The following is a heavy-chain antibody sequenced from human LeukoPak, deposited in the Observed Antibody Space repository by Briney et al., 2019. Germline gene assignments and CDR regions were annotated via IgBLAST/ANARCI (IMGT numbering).Heavy chain of an antibody. J-gene: IGHJ5*02. Sequence: SETLSLTCTVSGGSIRSYYWSWIRQPPGKGLEWIGYIYYSGSTNYNPSLKSRVTISVDTSKNQFSLKLSSVTAADTAVYYCARVTGYTRVFDPWGQGTLVTVSS. CDR2: IYYSGST. V-gene: IGHV4-59*08. CDR3: ARVTGYTRVFDP. D-gene: IGHD6-13*01. CDR1: GGSIRSYY.